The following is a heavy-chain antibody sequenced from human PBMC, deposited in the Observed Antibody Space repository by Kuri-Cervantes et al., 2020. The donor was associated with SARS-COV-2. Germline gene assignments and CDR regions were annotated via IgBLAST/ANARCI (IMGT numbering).Heavy chain of an antibody. Sequence: ASVKVSCKASGYTFTGYYMHWVRQAPGQGLEWMEWINPNSGSTNYEQKFQGRVTMTRDTSISTAYMELSRLRSDDTAVYYCARDLAWGGYYMDVWGKGTTVTVSS. J-gene: IGHJ6*03. CDR1: GYTFTGYY. D-gene: IGHD7-27*01. CDR2: INPNSGST. CDR3: ARDLAWGGYYMDV. V-gene: IGHV1-2*02.